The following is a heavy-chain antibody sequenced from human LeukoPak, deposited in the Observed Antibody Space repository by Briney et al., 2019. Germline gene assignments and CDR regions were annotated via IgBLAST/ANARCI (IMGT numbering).Heavy chain of an antibody. V-gene: IGHV4-59*01. CDR2: IYYSGST. J-gene: IGHJ4*02. Sequence: PSETLSLTCTVSGGSISSYYWSWIRQPPGKGLEWIGYIYYSGSTNYNPSLKSRVTISVDTSKNQFSLKLSSVTAADTAVYYCARTIFGVVIIQYYFDYWGQGTLVTVSS. D-gene: IGHD3-3*01. CDR1: GGSISSYY. CDR3: ARTIFGVVIIQYYFDY.